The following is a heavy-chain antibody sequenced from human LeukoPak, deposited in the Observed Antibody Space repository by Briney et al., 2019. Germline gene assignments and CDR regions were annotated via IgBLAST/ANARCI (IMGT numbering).Heavy chain of an antibody. J-gene: IGHJ6*02. Sequence: SETLSLTCTVYGGSISSYYWSWIRQPPGKGLEWIGYIYYSGSTNYNPSLKSRVTISVDTSKNQFSLKLSSVTAADTAVYYCAGSYGGNSFYYGMDVWGQGTTVTVSS. CDR3: AGSYGGNSFYYGMDV. V-gene: IGHV4-59*08. CDR1: GGSISSYY. D-gene: IGHD4-23*01. CDR2: IYYSGST.